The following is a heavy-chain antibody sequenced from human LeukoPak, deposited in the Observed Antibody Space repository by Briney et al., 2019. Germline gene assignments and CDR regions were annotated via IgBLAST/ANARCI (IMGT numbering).Heavy chain of an antibody. J-gene: IGHJ4*02. CDR1: GFTFSSYW. CDR2: IKQDGREK. CDR3: PKLGYSYGGGRGPYFDY. V-gene: IGHV3-7*01. D-gene: IGHD5-18*01. Sequence: GGSLRLSCAASGFTFSSYWMSWVRQAPGKGLEWVANIKQDGREKYYVDSVKGRFTIYRDNSKNTLYLQMNSLRAEDTAVYYWPKLGYSYGGGRGPYFDYWGQGTLVTVSS.